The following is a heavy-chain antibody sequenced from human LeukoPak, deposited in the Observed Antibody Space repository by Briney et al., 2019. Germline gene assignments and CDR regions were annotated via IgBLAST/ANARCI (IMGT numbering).Heavy chain of an antibody. D-gene: IGHD6-19*01. V-gene: IGHV3-53*01. CDR2: IYSGCST. CDR1: GFTVSRNY. J-gene: IGHJ5*02. Sequence: SGGSLRLSCAASGFTVSRNYMRWVRPAPGKGLAWVSVIYSGCSTYYGDSVKGRFTISRDNSKNTLYLQMNSLRAEDTAVYYCARLYNSGWSNWFDPWGQGTLVTVSS. CDR3: ARLYNSGWSNWFDP.